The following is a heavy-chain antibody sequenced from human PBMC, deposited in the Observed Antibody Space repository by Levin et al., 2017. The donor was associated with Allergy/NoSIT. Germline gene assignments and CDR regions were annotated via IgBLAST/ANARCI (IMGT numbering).Heavy chain of an antibody. CDR2: ISYDGSNK. D-gene: IGHD4-11*01. Sequence: GGSLRLSCAASGFTFSSYGMHWVRQAPGKGLEWVAVISYDGSNKYYADSVKGRFTISRDNSKNTLYLQMNSLRAEDTAVYYCAKGSYTVTRSHSYYDYGMDVWGQGTTVTVSS. CDR1: GFTFSSYG. V-gene: IGHV3-30*18. J-gene: IGHJ6*02. CDR3: AKGSYTVTRSHSYYDYGMDV.